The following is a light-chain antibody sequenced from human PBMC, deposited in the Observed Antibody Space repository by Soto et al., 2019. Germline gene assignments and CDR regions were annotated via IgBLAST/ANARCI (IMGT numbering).Light chain of an antibody. CDR2: KVS. CDR3: MQGTHWPPIT. Sequence: DVVLTQSPLSLPVTLGQPASISCRSSQSLVYSDGNTYLNWFQQRPGQSPRRLIYKVSNRDSGVPDRFSGSGSGPDFTLEISGVEAEDVAVYYCMQGTHWPPITFGQGTRLEIK. V-gene: IGKV2-30*01. J-gene: IGKJ5*01. CDR1: QSLVYSDGNTY.